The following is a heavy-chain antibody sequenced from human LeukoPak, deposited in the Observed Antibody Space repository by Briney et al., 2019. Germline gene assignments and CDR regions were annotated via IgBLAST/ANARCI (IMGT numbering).Heavy chain of an antibody. V-gene: IGHV3-21*01. J-gene: IGHJ3*02. D-gene: IGHD2-2*01. CDR3: AREGYCSSTSCHEAFDI. CDR1: GFTFSSYS. Sequence: GGSLRLSCAASGFTFSSYSMNWVRQAPGKGLEWVSSISSSSSYIYYADSVKGRFTISRDNAKNSLYLQMNSLRAEDTAVYYCAREGYCSSTSCHEAFDIWGQGTMVTVSS. CDR2: ISSSSSYI.